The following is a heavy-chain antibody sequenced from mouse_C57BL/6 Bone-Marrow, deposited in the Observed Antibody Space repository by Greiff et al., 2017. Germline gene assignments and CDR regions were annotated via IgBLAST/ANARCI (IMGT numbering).Heavy chain of an antibody. Sequence: VKLMESGAELVKPGASVKMSCKASGYTFTTYPIEWMKQTHGKSLEWIGNFHPYNDDTKYNEKFKGKATLTVDKSSNTVYLELSRLTSDDSAVNYCARSSTCFYYLDYWGKGTTLTVSS. CDR3: ARSSTCFYYLDY. CDR1: GYTFTTYP. V-gene: IGHV1-47*01. D-gene: IGHD5-1*01. J-gene: IGHJ2*01. CDR2: FHPYNDDT.